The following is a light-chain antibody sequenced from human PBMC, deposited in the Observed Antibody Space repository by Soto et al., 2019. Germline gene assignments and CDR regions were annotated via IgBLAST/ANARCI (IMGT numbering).Light chain of an antibody. CDR1: QSISSW. V-gene: IGKV1-5*03. CDR3: LQYNSYSTWT. CDR2: KAS. J-gene: IGKJ1*01. Sequence: DLQMTQSPSTLSASVGDRVTITCRASQSISSWLAWYQQKPGKAPKLLIYKASSLESGVPSTFSGSGSGTEFTLTISSLQPDDFATYYCLQYNSYSTWTFGQGTKVEIK.